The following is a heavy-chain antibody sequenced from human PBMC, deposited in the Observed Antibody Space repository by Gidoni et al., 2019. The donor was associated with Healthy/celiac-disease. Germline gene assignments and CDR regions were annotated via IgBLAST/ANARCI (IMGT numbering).Heavy chain of an antibody. CDR3: AKVGGRNYDSSGYFDY. J-gene: IGHJ4*02. CDR1: GFTFGSDA. Sequence: EVPRLESGGGLVQTGGDLRLSCAASGFTFGSDALSWVRQAPGKGLEWVSAISGSGASTYYADSVTGRFTISRDKSKNTLYLQMNSLRAEDTSVYYCAKVGGRNYDSSGYFDYWGQGTLVTVSS. V-gene: IGHV3-23*01. CDR2: ISGSGAST. D-gene: IGHD3-22*01.